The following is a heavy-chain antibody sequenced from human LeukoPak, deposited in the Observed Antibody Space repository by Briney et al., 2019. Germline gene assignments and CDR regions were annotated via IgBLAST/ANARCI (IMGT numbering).Heavy chain of an antibody. CDR3: ARDSADSGWLDY. D-gene: IGHD6-19*01. Sequence: PRLSCAASGFTFTIYKMNSVRAAPGKRREWVSCISSSGSAIYYAGSVNGRFTISRDNVKNSLHLQMNNMRAEDTAVYYGARDSADSGWLDYWGQGTLVTVSS. V-gene: IGHV3-48*03. CDR1: GFTFTIYK. J-gene: IGHJ4*02. CDR2: ISSSGSAI.